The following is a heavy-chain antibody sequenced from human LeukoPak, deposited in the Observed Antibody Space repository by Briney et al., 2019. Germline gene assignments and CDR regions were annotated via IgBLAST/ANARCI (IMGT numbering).Heavy chain of an antibody. CDR1: GGSISSYY. Sequence: SETLSLTCTVSGGSISSYYWSWIRQPPGKGLEWIGYIYCSGSTNYNPSLKSRVTISVDTSKNQFSLKLSSVTAADTAAYYCARSKPDNYYDSSGDAFDIWGQGTMVTVSS. CDR2: IYCSGST. J-gene: IGHJ3*02. CDR3: ARSKPDNYYDSSGDAFDI. D-gene: IGHD3-22*01. V-gene: IGHV4-59*01.